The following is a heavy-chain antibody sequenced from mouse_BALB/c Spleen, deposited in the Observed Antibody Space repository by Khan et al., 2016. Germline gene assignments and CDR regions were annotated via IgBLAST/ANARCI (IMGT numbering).Heavy chain of an antibody. CDR2: ILPGNANS. V-gene: IGHV1-9*01. J-gene: IGHJ4*01. Sequence: QVQLQQSGAELMKPGASVKISCKATGYTFSNYWIEWVKQRPGHGLEWIGDILPGNANSNYNENLKGKATLTADTSSNTAYMQLSILTSEDSAVYYCARAWYSMDYWGQGTSVTVSS. CDR1: GYTFSNYW. CDR3: ARAWYSMDY.